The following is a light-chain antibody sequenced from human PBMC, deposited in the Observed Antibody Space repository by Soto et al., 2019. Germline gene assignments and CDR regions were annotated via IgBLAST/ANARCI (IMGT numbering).Light chain of an antibody. J-gene: IGKJ4*01. CDR1: ESIGRW. CDR2: AAS. V-gene: IGKV1-12*01. CDR3: QQANSFPLP. Sequence: DVQMTQSPSTLSASVGDRVTVTCRASESIGRWLAWYQQKPGKDLKLLIYAASSLQSGVPSRFSGSGSGTDFTLTIRSLQPEDFATYYCQQANSFPLPFGGGTKVDIK.